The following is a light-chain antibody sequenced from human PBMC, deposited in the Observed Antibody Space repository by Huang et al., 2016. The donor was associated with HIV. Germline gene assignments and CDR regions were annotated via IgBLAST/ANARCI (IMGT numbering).Light chain of an antibody. J-gene: IGKJ1*01. V-gene: IGKV1-39*01. CDR1: QNLGNY. Sequence: DIHLTQSPSSLSASVGDRITITCRTNQNLGNYLNWYQQRPGKAPNLLIYGTSNLQSGVPSRFSGSGSGTVFILSINNLQPEEFASYYCQQTYSPLWAFGQGTKVEIK. CDR2: GTS. CDR3: QQTYSPLWA.